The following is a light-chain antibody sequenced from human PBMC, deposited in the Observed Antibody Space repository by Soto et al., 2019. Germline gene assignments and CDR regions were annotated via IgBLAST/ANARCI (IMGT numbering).Light chain of an antibody. CDR2: EVS. V-gene: IGLV2-14*01. J-gene: IGLJ3*02. CDR1: SSDIGGHNY. CDR3: RSYTSSSTWV. Sequence: QSVLTQPASVSGSPGQSITISCTGTSSDIGGHNYVSWYQHHPGKAPKVIIYEVSDRPSGISDRFSGSTSGNTASLTISGLQAEDEADYYCRSYTSSSTWVFGGGTKLTV.